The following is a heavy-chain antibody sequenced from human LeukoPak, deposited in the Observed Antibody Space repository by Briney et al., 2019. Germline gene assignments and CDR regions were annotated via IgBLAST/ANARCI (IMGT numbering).Heavy chain of an antibody. D-gene: IGHD5-24*01. Sequence: GASVNVSCKASGGTFSSYAISWVRQAPGQGLEWMGGIIPIFGTANYAQKFQGRVTITADESTSTAYLELSSLTSEDTAVYYCARVVLGRRWLQTSYYYGMDVWGQGPPVTVSS. CDR1: GGTFSSYA. CDR3: ARVVLGRRWLQTSYYYGMDV. CDR2: IIPIFGTA. J-gene: IGHJ6*02. V-gene: IGHV1-69*13.